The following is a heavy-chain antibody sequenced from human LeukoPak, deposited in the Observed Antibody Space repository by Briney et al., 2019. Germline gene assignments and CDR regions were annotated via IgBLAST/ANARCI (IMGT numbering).Heavy chain of an antibody. CDR2: ISSSSVNK. V-gene: IGHV3-11*01. Sequence: PGGSLRLSCAASGFTFSDNYMSWMRQAPGKGLEWGSYISSSSVNKYYADSVKGRFTISRDNAKNSLYLQMNSLRAEDTAVYYCARDFAVETYCYGSERHLPVLWGQGTLVTVSS. CDR3: ARDFAVETYCYGSERHLPVL. CDR1: GFTFSDNY. J-gene: IGHJ4*02. D-gene: IGHD3-10*01.